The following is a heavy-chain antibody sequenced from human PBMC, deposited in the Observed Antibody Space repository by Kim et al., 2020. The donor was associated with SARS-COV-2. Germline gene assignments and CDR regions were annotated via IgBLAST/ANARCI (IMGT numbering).Heavy chain of an antibody. CDR1: GFTFSSHW. Sequence: GGSLRLSCAASGFTFSSHWVHWVRQPPGKGLVWVSRINSDGCSTTYADSVKGRFTISRDNSKNTLYLQMNSLRAEDTAVYYCASGSSKSYPRAFDICGQG. CDR3: ASGSSKSYPRAFDI. J-gene: IGHJ3*02. V-gene: IGHV3-74*01. D-gene: IGHD2-2*01. CDR2: INSDGCST.